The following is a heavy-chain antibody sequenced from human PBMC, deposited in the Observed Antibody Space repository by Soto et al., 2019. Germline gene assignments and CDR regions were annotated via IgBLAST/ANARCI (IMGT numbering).Heavy chain of an antibody. D-gene: IGHD1-7*01. J-gene: IGHJ5*02. Sequence: ASVKVSCKASGYTFTSYGISWVRQAPGQGLEWMGWISAYNGNTNYAQKLQGRVTMTTDTSTSTAYMELRSLRSDDTAVYYCASRITGTKGRNWFDPRGQGTLVTVSS. CDR3: ASRITGTKGRNWFDP. V-gene: IGHV1-18*01. CDR2: ISAYNGNT. CDR1: GYTFTSYG.